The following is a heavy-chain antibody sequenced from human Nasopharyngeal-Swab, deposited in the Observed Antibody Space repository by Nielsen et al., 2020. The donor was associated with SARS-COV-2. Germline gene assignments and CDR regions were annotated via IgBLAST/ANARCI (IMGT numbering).Heavy chain of an antibody. CDR3: ARGPYYYDSSGYRAYYYYMDV. CDR2: MNPNSGNT. J-gene: IGHJ6*03. Sequence: WVRQAPGQGLEWMGWMNPNSGNTGYAQKFQGRVTMNRNTSISTAYMELSSLRSEDTAVYYCARGPYYYDSSGYRAYYYYMDVWGKGTTVTVSS. D-gene: IGHD3-22*01. V-gene: IGHV1-8*01.